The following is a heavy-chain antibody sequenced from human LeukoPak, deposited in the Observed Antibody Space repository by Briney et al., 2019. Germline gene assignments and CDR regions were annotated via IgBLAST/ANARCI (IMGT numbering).Heavy chain of an antibody. Sequence: SETLPLTCAVYGGSFSGYYWSWIRQPPGKGLEWIGEINHSGSTNYNPSLKSRVTISVDTSKNQFSLKLSSVTAADTAVYYCARAAGSPPPIYYYYYGMDVWGQGTTVTVSS. CDR3: ARAAGSPPPIYYYYYGMDV. V-gene: IGHV4-34*01. CDR2: INHSGST. CDR1: GGSFSGYY. J-gene: IGHJ6*02. D-gene: IGHD2-15*01.